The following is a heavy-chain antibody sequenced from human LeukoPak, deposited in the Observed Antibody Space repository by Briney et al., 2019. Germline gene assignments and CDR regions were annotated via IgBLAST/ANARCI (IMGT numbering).Heavy chain of an antibody. V-gene: IGHV4-34*01. D-gene: IGHD6-6*01. CDR1: GGSFSGYY. CDR2: INHSGST. Sequence: PSETLSLTCAVYGGSFSGYYWSWIRQPPGKGLEWIGEINHSGSTNYNPSLRSRVTISVDTSKNQFSLKLSSVTAADTAVYYCARAAAARPSDYWGQGTLVTVSS. CDR3: ARAAAARPSDY. J-gene: IGHJ4*02.